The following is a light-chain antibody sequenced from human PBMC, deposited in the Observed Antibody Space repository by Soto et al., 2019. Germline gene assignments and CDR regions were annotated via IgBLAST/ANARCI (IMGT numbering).Light chain of an antibody. Sequence: HSVLAEPASVSGAPGQSITISCTGTSSDVGSYNLVSWYQHHPGKAPKLMIFEVSKRPSGVSNRFSGSKSGNTASLTISGLQAEDEAEYYCCSYAGTYVLGTGTKVTVL. CDR1: SSDVGSYNL. J-gene: IGLJ1*01. V-gene: IGLV2-23*02. CDR3: CSYAGTYV. CDR2: EVS.